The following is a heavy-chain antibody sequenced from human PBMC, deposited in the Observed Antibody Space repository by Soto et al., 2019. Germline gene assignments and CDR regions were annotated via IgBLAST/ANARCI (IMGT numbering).Heavy chain of an antibody. J-gene: IGHJ4*02. Sequence: GGSLRLSCAASGFTFSSYEMNWVRQAPGKGLEWVSYISSSGSTIYYADSVKGRFTISRDNAKNSLYLQMNSLRAEDTAVYDCASTVGAGYYFDYWGQGTLVTVSS. CDR2: ISSSGSTI. D-gene: IGHD4-17*01. CDR3: ASTVGAGYYFDY. V-gene: IGHV3-48*03. CDR1: GFTFSSYE.